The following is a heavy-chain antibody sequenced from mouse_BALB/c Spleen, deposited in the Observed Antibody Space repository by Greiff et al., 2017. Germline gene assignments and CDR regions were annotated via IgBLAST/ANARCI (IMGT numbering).Heavy chain of an antibody. V-gene: IGHV5-6-4*01. J-gene: IGHJ3*01. D-gene: IGHD2-10*02. Sequence: EVKLMESGGGLVKPGGSLKLSCAASGFTFSSYTMSWVRQTPEKRLEWVATISSGGSYTYYPDSVKGRFTISRDNAKNTLYLQMSSLKSEDTAMYYCASPYGNYGGFAWFAYWGQGTLVTVSA. CDR3: ASPYGNYGGFAWFAY. CDR2: ISSGGSYT. CDR1: GFTFSSYT.